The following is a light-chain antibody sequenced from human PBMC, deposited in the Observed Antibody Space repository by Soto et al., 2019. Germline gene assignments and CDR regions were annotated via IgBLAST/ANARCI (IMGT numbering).Light chain of an antibody. J-gene: IGKJ1*01. V-gene: IGKV1-9*01. CDR1: QGISSY. Sequence: DIQMTQSPSSLSASVGDRVTITCRSSQGISSYLAWYQQKPGKAPNLLIYAASTVQSGVPLRFSGSGSGTDFTLTISSLQPEDFATYYCQQLDNYPRTFGQGTKVDI. CDR3: QQLDNYPRT. CDR2: AAS.